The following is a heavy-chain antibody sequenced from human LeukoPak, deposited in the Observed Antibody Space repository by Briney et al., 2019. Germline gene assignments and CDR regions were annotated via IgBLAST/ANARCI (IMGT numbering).Heavy chain of an antibody. J-gene: IGHJ4*02. V-gene: IGHV3-48*04. Sequence: GGSLRLSCAASGFTFSSYSMNWVRQAPGKGLERVSYISSSSSTIYYADSVKGRFTISRDNAKNSLYLQMNSLRAEDTAVYYCARLTYYDILTGYYTPFDYWGQGTLVTVSS. CDR1: GFTFSSYS. CDR3: ARLTYYDILTGYYTPFDY. CDR2: ISSSSSTI. D-gene: IGHD3-9*01.